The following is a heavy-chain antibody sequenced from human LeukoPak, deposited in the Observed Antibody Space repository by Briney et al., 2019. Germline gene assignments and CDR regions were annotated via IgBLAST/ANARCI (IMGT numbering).Heavy chain of an antibody. J-gene: IGHJ4*02. Sequence: ASVKDSCKASGYTFTSYGISWVRQAPGQGLEWMGWISAYNGNTNYAQKLQGRVTMTTDTSTSTAYMELRSLRSDDTAVYYCARHYDSSGYFEPDYWGQGTLVTVSS. CDR2: ISAYNGNT. CDR3: ARHYDSSGYFEPDY. CDR1: GYTFTSYG. D-gene: IGHD3-22*01. V-gene: IGHV1-18*01.